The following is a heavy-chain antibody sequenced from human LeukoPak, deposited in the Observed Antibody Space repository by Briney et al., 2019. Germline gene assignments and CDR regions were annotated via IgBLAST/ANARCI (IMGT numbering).Heavy chain of an antibody. CDR2: FYYRGST. J-gene: IGHJ4*02. CDR1: GASMCSINCD. CDR3: TTSRRDAYSYSGWLFDS. D-gene: IGHD5-24*01. V-gene: IGHV4-39*01. Sequence: PSETLSLTCTVSGASMCSINCDWGWVRQSPGKELEWIGSFYYRGSTYYNPSLKSRVTMSVDTSKSQFSLSLRSVTASDTSIYYCTTSRRDAYSYSGWLFDSWGQGTLVTVSS.